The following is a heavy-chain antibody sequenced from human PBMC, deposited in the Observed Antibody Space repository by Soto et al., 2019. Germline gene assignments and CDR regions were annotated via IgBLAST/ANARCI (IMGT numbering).Heavy chain of an antibody. CDR1: GFNFSSYS. CDR3: ARDPTPAAYYDFWSGYYKKCYLDY. D-gene: IGHD3-3*01. Sequence: PGGSLRLSCAASGFNFSSYSMNWVRQAPGKGLEWVSYISSSSSTIYYADSVKGRFTISRDNAKNSLYLQMNSLRDEDTAVYYCARDPTPAAYYDFWSGYYKKCYLDYWGQGTLVTVSS. CDR2: ISSSSSTI. J-gene: IGHJ4*02. V-gene: IGHV3-48*02.